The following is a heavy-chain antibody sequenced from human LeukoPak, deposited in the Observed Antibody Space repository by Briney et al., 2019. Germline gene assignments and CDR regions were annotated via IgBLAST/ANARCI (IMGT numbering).Heavy chain of an antibody. V-gene: IGHV3-9*02. Sequence: GRCLSLSSAVSGFAPSVDATHCVRGAPEKGQEGGSGISWNRGSIGYADSLRGRFTISRDNSKNTLYLHMNSLRAEDTAVYYCARASVGWWHDPPYYMDVWGKGITVTVSS. CDR2: ISWNRGSI. CDR3: ARASVGWWHDPPYYMDV. D-gene: IGHD2-8*02. J-gene: IGHJ6*03. CDR1: GFAPSVDA.